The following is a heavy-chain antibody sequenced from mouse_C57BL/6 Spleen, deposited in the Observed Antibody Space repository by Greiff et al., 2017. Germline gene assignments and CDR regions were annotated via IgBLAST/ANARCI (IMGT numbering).Heavy chain of an antibody. CDR3: ARVGLRRGYFDN. V-gene: IGHV5-16*01. J-gene: IGHJ2*01. D-gene: IGHD2-4*01. CDR1: GFPFSDYY. Sequence: EVMLVESEGGLVQPGSSMKLSCTASGFPFSDYYMALVRQVPEKGLEWVANINYDGSSTYYLDSLKSRFIISRDNAKNILYLQMSSLKSEDTATYYCARVGLRRGYFDNWGQGATRTVSS. CDR2: INYDGSST.